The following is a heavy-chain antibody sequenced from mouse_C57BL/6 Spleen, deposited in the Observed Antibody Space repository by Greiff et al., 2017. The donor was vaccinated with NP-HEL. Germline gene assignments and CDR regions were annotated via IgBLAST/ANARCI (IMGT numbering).Heavy chain of an antibody. V-gene: IGHV5-6*01. D-gene: IGHD1-1*01. CDR3: ARRYGSSYDPMDY. CDR1: GFTFSSYG. J-gene: IGHJ4*01. CDR2: ISSGGSYT. Sequence: EVQLVESGGDLVKPGGSLKLSCAASGFTFSSYGMSWVRQTPDKRLEWVATISSGGSYTYYPDSVKGRFTISRDNAENTLYLQMSSLKSEDTAMYYCARRYGSSYDPMDYWGQGTSVTVSS.